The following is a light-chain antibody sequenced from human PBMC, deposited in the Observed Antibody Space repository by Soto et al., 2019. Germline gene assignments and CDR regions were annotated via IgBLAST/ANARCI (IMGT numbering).Light chain of an antibody. CDR1: QSVSTY. J-gene: IGKJ2*01. CDR2: DAS. Sequence: EIVLTQSPATLSLSPGERATLSCRASQSVSTYLAWYHQKPGQAPRLLIYDASNRDPGIPARFSGSGSGTDFNLAISSLEPEDFAVYYCQQRSNWPPYTFGQGTKLEIK. CDR3: QQRSNWPPYT. V-gene: IGKV3-11*01.